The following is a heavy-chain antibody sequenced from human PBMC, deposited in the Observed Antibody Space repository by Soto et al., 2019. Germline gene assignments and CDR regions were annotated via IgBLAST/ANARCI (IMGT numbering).Heavy chain of an antibody. J-gene: IGHJ6*02. CDR1: GGSISSSNW. Sequence: SETLSLTCAVSGGSISSSNWWSWVRQPPGXGLEWIGEIYHSGSTNYNPSLKSRVTISVDKSKNQFSLKLSSVTAADTAVYYCASRYCSSTSCSLYYYYYRMDVWGQGTTVTVSS. D-gene: IGHD2-2*01. CDR2: IYHSGST. CDR3: ASRYCSSTSCSLYYYYYRMDV. V-gene: IGHV4-4*02.